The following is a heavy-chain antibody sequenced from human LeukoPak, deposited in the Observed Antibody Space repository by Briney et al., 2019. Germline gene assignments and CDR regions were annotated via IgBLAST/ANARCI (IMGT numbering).Heavy chain of an antibody. CDR2: IYYSGST. D-gene: IGHD5-12*01. V-gene: IGHV4-59*08. J-gene: IGHJ3*02. Sequence: SGTLSLTCTVSGGSISSYYWSWIRQPPGKGLEWIGYIYYSGSTSYNPSLKSRVTISVDTSKNQFSLKLTSVTAADTAVYYCAMPIGARSLDPFDIWGQGTMVTVSS. CDR1: GGSISSYY. CDR3: AMPIGARSLDPFDI.